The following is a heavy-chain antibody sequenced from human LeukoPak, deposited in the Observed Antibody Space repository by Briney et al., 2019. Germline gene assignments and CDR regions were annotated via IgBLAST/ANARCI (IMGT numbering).Heavy chain of an antibody. CDR1: GYTFTGYY. CDR2: INPNSGGT. V-gene: IGHV1-2*02. Sequence: ASVKVSCKASGYTFTGYYMHWVRQAPGQGLEWMGWINPNSGGTNYAQKFQGRVTMTRDTSISTAYMELSRLRSDDTAVYYCARGNYYDFWSGYHDYWGQGTLVTVSS. J-gene: IGHJ4*02. CDR3: ARGNYYDFWSGYHDY. D-gene: IGHD3-3*01.